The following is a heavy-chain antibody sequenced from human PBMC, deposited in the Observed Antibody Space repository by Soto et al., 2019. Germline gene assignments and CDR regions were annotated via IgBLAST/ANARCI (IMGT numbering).Heavy chain of an antibody. Sequence: GGSLRLSCAASGFTFSSYAMSWVRQAPGKGLEWVSAISGSGGSTYYADSVKGRFTISRDNSKNTLYLQMNSLRAEGTAVYYCAKGKGGTGRTYYYYGMDVWGQGTTVTVSS. CDR2: ISGSGGST. J-gene: IGHJ6*02. D-gene: IGHD1-1*01. CDR1: GFTFSSYA. V-gene: IGHV3-23*01. CDR3: AKGKGGTGRTYYYYGMDV.